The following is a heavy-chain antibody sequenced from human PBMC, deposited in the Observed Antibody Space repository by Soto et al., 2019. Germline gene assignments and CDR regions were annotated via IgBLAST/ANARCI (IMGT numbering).Heavy chain of an antibody. J-gene: IGHJ6*03. D-gene: IGHD3-10*01. CDR2: IYYSGST. Sequence: SETLSLTCTVSGGSISSSSYYWGWIRQPPGKGLEWIGSIYYSGSTYYNPSLKSRVTISVDTSKNQFSLKLSSVTAADTAVYYCARHQPDFRFGELFYYYYMVVWGKGTTVTVS. CDR1: GGSISSSSYY. CDR3: ARHQPDFRFGELFYYYYMVV. V-gene: IGHV4-39*01.